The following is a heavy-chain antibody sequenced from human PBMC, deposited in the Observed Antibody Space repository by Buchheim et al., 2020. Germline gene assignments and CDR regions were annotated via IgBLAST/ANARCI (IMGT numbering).Heavy chain of an antibody. Sequence: QVTLRESGPALVKSTQTLTLTCAVSGFSLSSDGLCVTWIRQPPGKALEWLGVIDWSGDKYYSTSLKTRLTISRDTSKNQVVLKMTNMDPVDTGTYYCARIIDWYVGGMDVWGQGTT. CDR1: GFSLSSDGLC. CDR2: IDWSGDK. CDR3: ARIIDWYVGGMDV. J-gene: IGHJ6*02. V-gene: IGHV2-70*01. D-gene: IGHD3-9*01.